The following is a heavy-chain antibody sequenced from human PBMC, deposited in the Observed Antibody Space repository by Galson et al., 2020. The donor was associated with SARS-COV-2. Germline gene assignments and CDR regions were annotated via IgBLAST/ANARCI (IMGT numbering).Heavy chain of an antibody. CDR1: GGPISGSY. CDR3: ARTRYLEAGYYMDG. Sequence: SETLSLTCTVSGGPISGSYWSWIRKPPGKALEWVGYMFSNGGTKYNHSLKSRVTISGDMSKKQFSLILTSVTAADTSVYYCARTRYLEAGYYMDGWGKGTTVIVS. D-gene: IGHD3-3*01. V-gene: IGHV4-59*01. CDR2: MFSNGGT. J-gene: IGHJ6*03.